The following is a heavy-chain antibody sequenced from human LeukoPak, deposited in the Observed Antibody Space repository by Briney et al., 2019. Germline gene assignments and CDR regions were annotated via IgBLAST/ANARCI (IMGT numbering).Heavy chain of an antibody. CDR3: AREIRYYYDSGSYSRYVPGY. Sequence: PSETLSLTCAVSGGSLSSSNWRSWVRPPPGKGLEWIGEIYHSGSTNYNPSLKSRVTISVDKSKNQLSLNLSSVTAADTAVYYCAREIRYYYDSGSYSRYVPGYWGQGTLVTVSS. CDR2: IYHSGST. D-gene: IGHD3-10*01. J-gene: IGHJ4*02. V-gene: IGHV4-4*02. CDR1: GGSLSSSNW.